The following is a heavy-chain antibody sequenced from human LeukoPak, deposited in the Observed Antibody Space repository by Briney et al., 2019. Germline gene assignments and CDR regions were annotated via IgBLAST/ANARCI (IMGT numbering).Heavy chain of an antibody. V-gene: IGHV4-59*01. J-gene: IGHJ4*02. CDR1: GGSLNNAF. CDR2: ISYSGST. CDR3: ARDRLSFDY. Sequence: KPSETLSLTCTISGGSLNNAFWSWIRQPPGKALEWIGFISYSGSTNYNPSLKSRVTISVDTSKNQFSLKLSSVTAADTAVYYCARDRLSFDYWGQGTLVTVSS. D-gene: IGHD6-25*01.